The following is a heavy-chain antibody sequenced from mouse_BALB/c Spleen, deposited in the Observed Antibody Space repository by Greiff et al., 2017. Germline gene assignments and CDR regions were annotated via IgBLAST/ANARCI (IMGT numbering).Heavy chain of an antibody. J-gene: IGHJ4*01. CDR3: ARHSERYAMDY. CDR2: ISSGGSYT. CDR1: GFTFSSYG. V-gene: IGHV5-6*01. Sequence: EVQGVESGGDLVKPGGSLKLSCAASGFTFSSYGMSWVRQTPDKRLEWVATISSGGSYTYYPDSVKGRFTISRDNAKNTLYLQMSSLKSEDTAMYYCARHSERYAMDYWGQGTSVTVSS.